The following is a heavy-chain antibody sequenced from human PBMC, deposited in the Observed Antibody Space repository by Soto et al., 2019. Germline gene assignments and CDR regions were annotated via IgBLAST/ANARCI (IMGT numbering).Heavy chain of an antibody. D-gene: IGHD3-16*01. J-gene: IGHJ3*01. CDR3: SRMRGMLLGSFDV. Sequence: QEKLVQTGAEVKTPGSSVKVSCKISGGSFKNNAFSWVRQAPGQGLEWMGQILPVYDTTKYARKFEGRVTITADKSTTTIDMELETVRSDYTAVYYCSRMRGMLLGSFDVWGQGTTVSVSS. CDR2: ILPVYDTT. V-gene: IGHV1-69*06. CDR1: GGSFKNNA.